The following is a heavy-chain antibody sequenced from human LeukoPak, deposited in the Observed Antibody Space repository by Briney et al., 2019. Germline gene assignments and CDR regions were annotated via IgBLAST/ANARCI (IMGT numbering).Heavy chain of an antibody. CDR1: GFTFSDYY. CDR2: ISSSGSTI. Sequence: PGGSLRLSCAASGFTFSDYYMSWIRQAPGKGLEWVSYISSSGSTIYYADSVKGRFTISRDNAKNSPYLQINRPRVEDTAVYYCASLAGGYFFDPWGQGTLVTVSS. D-gene: IGHD2/OR15-2a*01. V-gene: IGHV3-11*04. J-gene: IGHJ5*02. CDR3: ASLAGGYFFDP.